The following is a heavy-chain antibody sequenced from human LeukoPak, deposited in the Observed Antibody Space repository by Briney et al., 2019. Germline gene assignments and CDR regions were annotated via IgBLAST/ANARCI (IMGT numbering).Heavy chain of an antibody. CDR2: IYYSGST. D-gene: IGHD2-8*01. CDR1: GGSISSYY. J-gene: IGHJ6*03. CDR3: ARARGPHCTNGVCYKYYYMDV. Sequence: SETLSLTCTVSGGSISSYYWSWIRQPPGKGLEWIGYIYYSGSTNYNPSLKSRVTISVDTSKNQFSLKLSSVTAADTAVYYCARARGPHCTNGVCYKYYYMDVWGKGTTVTVSS. V-gene: IGHV4-59*01.